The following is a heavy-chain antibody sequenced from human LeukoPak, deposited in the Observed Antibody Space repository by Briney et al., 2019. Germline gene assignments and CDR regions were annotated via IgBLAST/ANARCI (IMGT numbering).Heavy chain of an antibody. J-gene: IGHJ5*02. Sequence: ASVKVSCKVSGYTLTELSMHWVRQAPGKGLEWMGGFDPEDGETIYAQKFQGRVTMTEDTSTDTAYMELSSLRSDDTAVYYCARVLLPYDPFDPWGQGALVTVSS. D-gene: IGHD3-3*01. CDR2: FDPEDGET. V-gene: IGHV1-24*01. CDR1: GYTLTELS. CDR3: ARVLLPYDPFDP.